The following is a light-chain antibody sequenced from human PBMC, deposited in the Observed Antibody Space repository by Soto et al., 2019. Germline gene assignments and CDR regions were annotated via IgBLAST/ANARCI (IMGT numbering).Light chain of an antibody. CDR2: GAS. CDR3: LQYASWPLT. V-gene: IGKV3-15*01. Sequence: EIVMTQSPATLSVSPGERAPLSCTASESVSRSLAWYQQKPGQAPRLLIYGASIGATDIPARFSGSGSGTEFTLTISSLQSEDFAVYFCLQYASWPLTFGGGTKVEIK. CDR1: ESVSRS. J-gene: IGKJ4*01.